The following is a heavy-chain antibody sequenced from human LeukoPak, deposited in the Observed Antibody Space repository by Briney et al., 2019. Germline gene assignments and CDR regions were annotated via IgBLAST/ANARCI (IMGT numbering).Heavy chain of an antibody. J-gene: IGHJ5*02. CDR2: INPSGGST. D-gene: IGHD3-22*01. Sequence: ASVKVSCKASGYTFSSFYMHWVRQAPGQGLEWMGIINPSGGSTSYAQKFQGRVTMTRDTSTSTVYMELSSLRSEDTAVYYCATSGYYYDSSGYYAEDWFDPWGQGTLVTVSS. CDR1: GYTFSSFY. V-gene: IGHV1-46*01. CDR3: ATSGYYYDSSGYYAEDWFDP.